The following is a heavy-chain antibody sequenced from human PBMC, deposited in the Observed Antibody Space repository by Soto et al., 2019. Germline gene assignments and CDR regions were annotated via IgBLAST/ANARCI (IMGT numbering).Heavy chain of an antibody. CDR2: IYHSGST. CDR1: GGSFSGYY. CDR3: ARVTIFEYWFDP. J-gene: IGHJ5*02. Sequence: PWETLSLTCAVYGGSFSGYYWSWIRQPPGKGLEWIGEIYHSGSTHYNPSLKSRVTMSVDTSKNNFSLRLTSVTAADTAVYYCARVTIFEYWFDPWGQGILVTVSS. D-gene: IGHD3-3*01. V-gene: IGHV4-34*01.